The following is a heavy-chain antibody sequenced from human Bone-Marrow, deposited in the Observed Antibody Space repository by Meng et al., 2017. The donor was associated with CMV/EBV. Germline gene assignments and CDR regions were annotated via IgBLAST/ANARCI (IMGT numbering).Heavy chain of an antibody. Sequence: SETLSLTCTVSGGSISSTTYCWGWIRQPPGKGLEWIGTVSYTGSANYNPSLKSRVTISVDTSKNQFSLKLSSVTAADTAVYYCARDSGMDVWGQGTTVTVSS. CDR3: ARDSGMDV. CDR1: GGSISSTTYC. CDR2: VSYTGSA. V-gene: IGHV4-39*07. J-gene: IGHJ6*02.